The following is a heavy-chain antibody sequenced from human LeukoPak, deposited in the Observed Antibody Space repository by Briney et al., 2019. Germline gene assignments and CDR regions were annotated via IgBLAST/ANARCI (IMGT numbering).Heavy chain of an antibody. CDR3: ARILGRGSTSSPDVNFDY. V-gene: IGHV1-69*06. J-gene: IGHJ4*02. Sequence: SVKVSCKASGGTFSSYAISWVRQAPGQGLEWMGGIIPIFGTANYAQKFQGRVTITADKSTSTAYMELSSLRSEDTAVYYCARILGRGSTSSPDVNFDYWGQGTLVTVSS. D-gene: IGHD2-2*01. CDR2: IIPIFGTA. CDR1: GGTFSSYA.